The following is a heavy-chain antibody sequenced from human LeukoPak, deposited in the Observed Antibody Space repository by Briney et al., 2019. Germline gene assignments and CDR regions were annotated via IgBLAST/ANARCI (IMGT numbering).Heavy chain of an antibody. J-gene: IGHJ4*02. Sequence: PGGSLRLSCAASGFTFSSYAMSWVRQAPGKGMEWVSVIYRSGNTNYADSVKGRFTISRDNSKNTLYLQMNSLRAEDTAVYYCARDLLISNTWYLGDYWGQGTLVTVSS. V-gene: IGHV3-66*01. CDR2: IYRSGNT. D-gene: IGHD3-3*02. CDR3: ARDLLISNTWYLGDY. CDR1: GFTFSSYA.